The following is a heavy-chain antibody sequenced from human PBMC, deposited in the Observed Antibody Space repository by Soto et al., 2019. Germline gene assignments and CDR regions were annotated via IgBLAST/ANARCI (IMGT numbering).Heavy chain of an antibody. Sequence: SETLSLTCTVSGGSISSGDYHWSWIRQHPGKGLEWIGHMYHSGSTYYNPSLKSRVTLSVDTSKNQLSLKLSSTTAADTAVYYCAREVIWGSYRYLDYWGQGTLVTVSS. V-gene: IGHV4-31*03. CDR1: GGSISSGDYH. J-gene: IGHJ4*02. CDR3: AREVIWGSYRYLDY. CDR2: MYHSGST. D-gene: IGHD3-16*02.